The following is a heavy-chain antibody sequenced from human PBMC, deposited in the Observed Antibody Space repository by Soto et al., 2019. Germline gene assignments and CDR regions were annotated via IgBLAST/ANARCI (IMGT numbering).Heavy chain of an antibody. J-gene: IGHJ2*01. D-gene: IGHD6-13*01. CDR1: GFTFSNAW. CDR2: IKSKTDGGTT. Sequence: EVQLVESGGGLVKPGGSLRLSCAASGFTFSNAWMNWVRQAPGKGLEWVGRIKSKTDGGTTDYAAPVKGRFTISRDDSKNTLYLQMNSLKTEDTAVYYCTTRIAAAGNYWYFDLWGRGTLVTVSS. CDR3: TTRIAAAGNYWYFDL. V-gene: IGHV3-15*07.